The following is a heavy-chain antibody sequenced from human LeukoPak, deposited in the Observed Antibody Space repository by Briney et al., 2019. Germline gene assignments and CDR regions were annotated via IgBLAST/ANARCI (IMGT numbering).Heavy chain of an antibody. CDR1: GFTFDDYA. D-gene: IGHD3-10*01. CDR2: ISWNSGSI. CDR3: AKDFHGFITMVRGYAFDI. V-gene: IGHV3-9*03. Sequence: PGGSLRLSCAASGFTFDDYAMRWVRQAPGKGLEGVSGISWNSGSIGYADSVKGRFTISRDNAKNSLYLQMNSLKAEDMALYYCAKDFHGFITMVRGYAFDIWGQGTMVTVSS. J-gene: IGHJ3*02.